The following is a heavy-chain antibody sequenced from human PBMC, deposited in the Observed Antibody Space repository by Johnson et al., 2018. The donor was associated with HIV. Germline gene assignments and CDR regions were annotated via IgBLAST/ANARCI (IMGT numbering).Heavy chain of an antibody. CDR2: IYSGGST. V-gene: IGHV3-NL1*01. D-gene: IGHD5-18*01. CDR1: GFTFSSYA. CDR3: ARAYTYGAFDI. J-gene: IGHJ3*02. Sequence: QVQLVESGGGVVQPGRSLRLSCAASGFTFSSYAMHWVRQAPGKGLEWVSVIYSGGSTYHADSVKGRFIISRDNSKSTLYLQMNSLRAEDTAVYYCARAYTYGAFDIWGQGTTVTISS.